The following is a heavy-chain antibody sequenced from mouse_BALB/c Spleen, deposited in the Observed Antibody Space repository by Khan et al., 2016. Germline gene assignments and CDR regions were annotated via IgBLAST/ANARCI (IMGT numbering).Heavy chain of an antibody. CDR2: ISSGGSHT. Sequence: EVELVESGGGLVKPGGSLKLSCTASGFTFSNYAMSWVRQTPDKRLEWVAIISSGGSHTYYPDSMKGRFTISRDNAKNILYLQVSSLRSEDTASYYSARLDGDYAMDYWGQGTSVTVSS. V-gene: IGHV5-9-1*01. CDR1: GFTFSNYA. J-gene: IGHJ4*01. CDR3: ARLDGDYAMDY. D-gene: IGHD1-1*02.